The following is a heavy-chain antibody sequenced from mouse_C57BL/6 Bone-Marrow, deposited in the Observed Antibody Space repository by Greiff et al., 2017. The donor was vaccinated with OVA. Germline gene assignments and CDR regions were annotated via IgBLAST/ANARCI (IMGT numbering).Heavy chain of an antibody. V-gene: IGHV1-50*01. CDR3: ARSQLGNYFDY. D-gene: IGHD4-1*02. Sequence: VQLQQPGAELVKPGASVKLSCKASGYTFTSYWMQWVKQRAGQGLEWIGEIDPSDSYTNYNQKFKGKATLTVDTSSSTAYMQLSSLTSEDSAVYYCARSQLGNYFDYWGQGTTLTVSS. CDR1: GYTFTSYW. CDR2: IDPSDSYT. J-gene: IGHJ2*01.